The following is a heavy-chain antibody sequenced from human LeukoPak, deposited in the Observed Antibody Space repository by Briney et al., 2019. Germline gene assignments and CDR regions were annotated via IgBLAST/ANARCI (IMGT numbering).Heavy chain of an antibody. V-gene: IGHV3-53*01. Sequence: PGGSLRLSCAASGFTVSSNYMSWVRQAPGKGLEWVSVIYSGGTTYYADSVEGRFTISRDNSKNTLYLQMNSLRAEDTAVYYCARGDYGDYGIDYWGQGTLVTVSS. CDR1: GFTVSSNY. CDR2: IYSGGTT. D-gene: IGHD4-17*01. J-gene: IGHJ4*02. CDR3: ARGDYGDYGIDY.